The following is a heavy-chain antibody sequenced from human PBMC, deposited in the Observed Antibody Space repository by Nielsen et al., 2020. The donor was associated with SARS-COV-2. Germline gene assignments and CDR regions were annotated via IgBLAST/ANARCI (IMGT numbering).Heavy chain of an antibody. CDR2: IWHDGSTR. CDR3: ARDSSGWYALTTYYYYGMDV. Sequence: GESLKISCAASGITFGTYGMQWVRQAPGKGLEWVSIIWHDGSTRYYADSVKGRFTISRDNAKNSLYLQMNSLRAEDTAVYYCARDSSGWYALTTYYYYGMDVWGQGTTVTVSS. V-gene: IGHV3-33*01. D-gene: IGHD6-19*01. CDR1: GITFGTYG. J-gene: IGHJ6*02.